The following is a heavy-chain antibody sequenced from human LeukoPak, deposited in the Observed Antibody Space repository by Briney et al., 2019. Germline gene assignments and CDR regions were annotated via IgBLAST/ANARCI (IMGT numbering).Heavy chain of an antibody. V-gene: IGHV1-8*01. CDR2: MNPNSGDT. Sequence: ASVKVSCKASGYTFTSYDINWVRQATGQGLEWMGWMNPNSGDTGYAQKFQGRVTMTRNTSISTAYMELSSLRSEDTAVYYCGRDAAARPEVFDIWGQGKMVTVFS. J-gene: IGHJ3*02. CDR3: GRDAAARPEVFDI. CDR1: GYTFTSYD. D-gene: IGHD6-6*01.